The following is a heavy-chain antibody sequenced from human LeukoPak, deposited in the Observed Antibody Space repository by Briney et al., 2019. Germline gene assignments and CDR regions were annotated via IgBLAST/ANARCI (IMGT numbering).Heavy chain of an antibody. J-gene: IGHJ4*02. D-gene: IGHD6-13*01. V-gene: IGHV3-30*02. CDR1: GFTFNIYA. CDR2: IRYDGSDK. CDR3: AKERDSISWSDL. Sequence: GGSLRLSCAASGFTFNIYAMHWVRQAPGKGLEWVAFIRYDGSDKYYADSVKGRFTISRDNSKNTLYLQMNSLRADDTAVYYCAKERDSISWSDLWGQGTLVTVSS.